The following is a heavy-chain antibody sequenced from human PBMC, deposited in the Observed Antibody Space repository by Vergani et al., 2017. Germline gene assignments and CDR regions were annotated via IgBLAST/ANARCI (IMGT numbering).Heavy chain of an antibody. J-gene: IGHJ4*02. CDR1: GDSISSNNC. V-gene: IGHV4-4*03. D-gene: IGHD2-2*02. Sequence: QVQLQESGPGLVKPPGTLSLTCAVSGDSISSNNCWTWVRQPPGKGLEWIGEICHTEDTKYSPSLKSRVTVSVDESRNLFSLRLNSVTAADTAVYYCATIGYRRWGYYFDYWGQGIQVTVSS. CDR2: ICHTEDT. CDR3: ATIGYRRWGYYFDY.